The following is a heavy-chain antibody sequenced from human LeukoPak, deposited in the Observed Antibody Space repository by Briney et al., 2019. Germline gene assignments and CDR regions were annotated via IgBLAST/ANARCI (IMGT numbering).Heavy chain of an antibody. Sequence: SETLSLTCIVSGYSITSGYYRGWIRQPPGKGLEWIGSICHSGSTYYNTSLKSRVTISGDTPKNQFSLKLSSVTAADTAVYYCTRDREHGTQDSWGQGTLVTVS. V-gene: IGHV4-38-2*02. CDR2: ICHSGST. CDR1: GYSITSGYY. CDR3: TRDREHGTQDS. D-gene: IGHD1-26*01. J-gene: IGHJ4*02.